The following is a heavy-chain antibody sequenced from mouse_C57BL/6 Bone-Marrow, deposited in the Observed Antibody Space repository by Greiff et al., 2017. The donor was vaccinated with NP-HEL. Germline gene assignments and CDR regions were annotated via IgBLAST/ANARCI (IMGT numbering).Heavy chain of an antibody. V-gene: IGHV1-59*01. D-gene: IGHD2-4*01. J-gene: IGHJ3*01. CDR3: ARLNYDEAY. CDR2: IDPSDSYT. Sequence: VKLQQPGAELVRPGTSVKLSCKASGYTFTSYWMHWVKQRPGQGLEWIGVIDPSDSYTNYNQKFKGKATLTVDTSSSTAYMQLSSLTSEDSAVYYCARLNYDEAYWGQGTLVTVSA. CDR1: GYTFTSYW.